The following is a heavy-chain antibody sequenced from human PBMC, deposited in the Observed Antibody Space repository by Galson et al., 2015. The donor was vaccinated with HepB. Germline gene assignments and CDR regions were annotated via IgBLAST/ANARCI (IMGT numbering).Heavy chain of an antibody. CDR2: ISSSSSYI. V-gene: IGHV3-21*01. Sequence: SLRLSCAASGFTFSSYSMNWVRQAPGKGLEWVSSISSSSSYIYYADSVKGRFTISRDNAKNSLYLQMNSLRAEDTAVYYCARDCPPYDYVWGSYRWYYYYYMDVWGKGTTVTVSS. CDR1: GFTFSSYS. D-gene: IGHD3-16*02. CDR3: ARDCPPYDYVWGSYRWYYYYYMDV. J-gene: IGHJ6*03.